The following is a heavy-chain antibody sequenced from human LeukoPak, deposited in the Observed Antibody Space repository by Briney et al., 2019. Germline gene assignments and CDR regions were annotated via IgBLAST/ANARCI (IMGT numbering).Heavy chain of an antibody. D-gene: IGHD3-9*01. CDR2: IKRKIDGDTT. CDR3: FAGLGSSELDC. V-gene: IGHV3-15*01. J-gene: IGHJ4*02. Sequence: GGSLRLSCATSGFTFSDCWMSWVRQAPGKGLEWVGRIKRKIDGDTTDYGAPVKGRFTITRDDSKNTQYLQMNSLQTEDTAVYYCFAGLGSSELDCWGQGTLVTVSS. CDR1: GFTFSDCW.